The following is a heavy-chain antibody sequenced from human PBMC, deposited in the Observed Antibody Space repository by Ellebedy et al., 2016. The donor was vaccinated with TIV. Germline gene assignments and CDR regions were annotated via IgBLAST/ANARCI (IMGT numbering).Heavy chain of an antibody. Sequence: SETLSLXXTVSGYSIRSGYYWCWIRLPPGKGLEWIGSIHHNGSTYYNPSLKGRLTMTLDTSKNHFSLNLRSVPAADTAVYYCARDFYDSTVYTCFDYWGQGTLVTVSS. J-gene: IGHJ4*02. CDR3: ARDFYDSTVYTCFDY. CDR2: IHHNGST. CDR1: GYSIRSGYY. V-gene: IGHV4-38-2*02. D-gene: IGHD3-22*01.